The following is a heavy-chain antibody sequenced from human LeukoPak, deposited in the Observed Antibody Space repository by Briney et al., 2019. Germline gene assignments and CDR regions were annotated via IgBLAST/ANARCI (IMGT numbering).Heavy chain of an antibody. CDR2: IYHSGST. CDR3: ARVYYDILTGYSRGRYFDY. V-gene: IGHV4-30-2*01. J-gene: IGHJ4*02. CDR1: GGSISSGGYS. Sequence: SQTLSLTCAVSGGSISSGGYSWSWIRQPPGKGLEWIGYIYHSGSTNYNPSLKSRVTISVDTSKNQFSLKLSSVTAADTAVYYCARVYYDILTGYSRGRYFDYWGQGTLVTVSS. D-gene: IGHD3-9*01.